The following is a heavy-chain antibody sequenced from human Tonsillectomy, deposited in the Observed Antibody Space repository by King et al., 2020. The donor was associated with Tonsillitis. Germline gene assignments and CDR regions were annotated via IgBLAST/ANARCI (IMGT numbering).Heavy chain of an antibody. CDR3: ARGMTTHAFDI. Sequence: VQLQESGPGLVKPSQTLSLTCTVSGVSISSGSYYWSWIRQPAGKGLEWIGRIYTSGSTNYNPSLKSRVTMSVDTSKNQFSLKLSSVTAADTAVYYCARGMTTHAFDIWGQGTMVTVSS. V-gene: IGHV4-61*02. J-gene: IGHJ3*02. D-gene: IGHD4-17*01. CDR1: GVSISSGSYY. CDR2: IYTSGST.